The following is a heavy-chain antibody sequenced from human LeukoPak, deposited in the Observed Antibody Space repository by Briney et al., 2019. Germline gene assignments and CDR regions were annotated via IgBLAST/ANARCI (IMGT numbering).Heavy chain of an antibody. D-gene: IGHD2-21*02. Sequence: GGSLRLSCAASGFTFSSYEMNWVRQAPGKGLEWVSYISSSGSTIYYADSVKGRFTISRDNAKNSLYLQMNSLRAEDTAVYYCARGVIILWWRLDYWGQGTLVTVSS. J-gene: IGHJ4*02. V-gene: IGHV3-48*03. CDR2: ISSSGSTI. CDR1: GFTFSSYE. CDR3: ARGVIILWWRLDY.